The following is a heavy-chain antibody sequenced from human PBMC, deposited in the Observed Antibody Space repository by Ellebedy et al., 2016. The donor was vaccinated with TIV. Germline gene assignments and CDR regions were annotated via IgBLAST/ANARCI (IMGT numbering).Heavy chain of an antibody. CDR1: GGSISSSGYY. J-gene: IGHJ4*02. D-gene: IGHD2-15*01. V-gene: IGHV4-39*01. CDR3: ARLGGVVVDY. CDR2: IYYSGST. Sequence: SETLSLTXTVSGGSISSSGYYWGWIRQPPGKGLEWIGSIYYSGSTYYSPSLKSRVTISEDTSKNQFSLKLNSVTAADTAVYYCARLGGVVVDYWGQGTLVSVSS.